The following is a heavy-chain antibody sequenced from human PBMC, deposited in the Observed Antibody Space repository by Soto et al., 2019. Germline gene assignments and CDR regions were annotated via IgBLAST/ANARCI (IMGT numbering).Heavy chain of an antibody. V-gene: IGHV3-7*04. Sequence: HPGGSLRLSCAASGFTFSSYWMSWVRQAPGKGLEWVANIKQDGSEKYYVDSVKGRFTISRDNAKNSLYLQMNSLRAEDTAVYYCARFLLDIVVVPAAIGRRYYYYGMDVWGQGTTVTVSS. J-gene: IGHJ6*02. CDR1: GFTFSSYW. CDR2: IKQDGSEK. CDR3: ARFLLDIVVVPAAIGRRYYYYGMDV. D-gene: IGHD2-2*02.